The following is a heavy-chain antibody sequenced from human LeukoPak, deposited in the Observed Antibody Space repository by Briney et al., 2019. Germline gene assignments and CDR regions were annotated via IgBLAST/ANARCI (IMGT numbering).Heavy chain of an antibody. D-gene: IGHD3-16*02. CDR3: AKVDAARGVIVHGWWSHFDY. J-gene: IGHJ4*02. CDR1: GGSFSGYY. V-gene: IGHV4-34*01. CDR2: INHSGST. Sequence: SETLSLTCAVYGGSFSGYYWSWIRQPPGKGLEWIGEINHSGSTNYNPSLKGRVTISVDTSKKQFALKVSSVTAADTAVYYCAKVDAARGVIVHGWWSHFDYWGQGTLVTVSS.